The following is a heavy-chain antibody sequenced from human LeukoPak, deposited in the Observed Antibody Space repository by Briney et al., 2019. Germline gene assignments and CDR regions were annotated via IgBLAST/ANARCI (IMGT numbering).Heavy chain of an antibody. D-gene: IGHD6-13*01. Sequence: GRSLRLSCAASGFTFSSYGMHWVRQAPGKGLEWVAVISYDGSNKYYADSVKGRFTISRDNSKNTLYLQMNSLRAEDTAVYYCAKGPPLSKFIGIAAAGTAGSALGYDHEYFQHWGQGTLVTVSS. CDR3: AKGPPLSKFIGIAAAGTAGSALGYDHEYFQH. V-gene: IGHV3-30*18. J-gene: IGHJ1*01. CDR1: GFTFSSYG. CDR2: ISYDGSNK.